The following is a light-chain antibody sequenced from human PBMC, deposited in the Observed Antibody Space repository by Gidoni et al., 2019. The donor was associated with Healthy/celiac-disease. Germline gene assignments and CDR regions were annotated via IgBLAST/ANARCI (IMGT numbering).Light chain of an antibody. CDR1: QSVGSD. CDR3: QQRSNWPPSLT. V-gene: IGKV3-11*01. CDR2: VAS. Sequence: EIVFTQPPATLSLSPGERAPLSCRASQSVGSDLAWYQQKPGQAHRLLIYVASNRATGIPARFSGSGSGTDFTLTISSREPEDFAVYYCQQRSNWPPSLTFGGGTKVEIK. J-gene: IGKJ4*01.